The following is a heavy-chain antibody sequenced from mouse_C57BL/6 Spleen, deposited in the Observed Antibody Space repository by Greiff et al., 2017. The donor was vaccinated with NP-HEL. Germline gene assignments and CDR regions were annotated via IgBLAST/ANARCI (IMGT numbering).Heavy chain of an antibody. CDR3: ARGYGYDGFAY. V-gene: IGHV1-53*01. J-gene: IGHJ3*01. Sequence: QVQLQQSGTELVKPGASVKLSCKASGYAFTSYWMHWVKQRPGQGLEWIGNIHPGNGATNYNEKIKSKATLTVDKSASTAYMQLSSLTAEDSAVYYCARGYGYDGFAYWGQGTLVTVSA. CDR2: IHPGNGAT. D-gene: IGHD2-2*01. CDR1: GYAFTSYW.